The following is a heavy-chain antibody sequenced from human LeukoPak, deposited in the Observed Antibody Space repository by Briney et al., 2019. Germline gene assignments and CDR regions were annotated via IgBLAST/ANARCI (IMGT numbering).Heavy chain of an antibody. CDR1: GYRITTYW. D-gene: IGHD3-10*01. J-gene: IGHJ4*02. Sequence: PGESLKISCEASGYRITTYWLGWVRQMPGKGLEWMGIIYPGDSDTRYSPSFQGQVTISADKSINTAYLQWSSLKASDTAMYYCARQPGSGSCYSRALVYWGQGTLVTVSS. CDR2: IYPGDSDT. V-gene: IGHV5-51*01. CDR3: ARQPGSGSCYSRALVY.